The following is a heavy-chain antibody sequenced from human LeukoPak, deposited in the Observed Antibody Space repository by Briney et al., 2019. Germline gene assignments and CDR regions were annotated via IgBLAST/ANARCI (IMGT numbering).Heavy chain of an antibody. V-gene: IGHV4-4*08. CDR3: ARSWIQLWAPFDY. CDR2: IHHSGST. J-gene: IGHJ4*02. CDR1: GDSISSYY. Sequence: PSETLSLPCIVSGDSISSYYWSWIRQPPGKGLEWIGYIHHSGSTNYNPSLKSRVTISVDTSKNQFSLRLSSVTAADTAVYYCARSWIQLWAPFDYWGQGSLVTVSS. D-gene: IGHD5-18*01.